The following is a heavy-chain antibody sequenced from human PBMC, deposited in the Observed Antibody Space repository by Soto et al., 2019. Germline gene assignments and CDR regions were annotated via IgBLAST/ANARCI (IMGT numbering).Heavy chain of an antibody. CDR2: IHSSGSS. Sequence: SETLSLTCTVSGDSVGSSYWSWLRQPPGKRPEWIAYIHSSGSSNYNPSLKSRVTISLDTSKNQFSLNLRSVTAAVTAVYYCARGSGTTIFDYWGQGILVTVSS. J-gene: IGHJ4*02. CDR3: ARGSGTTIFDY. V-gene: IGHV4-59*02. D-gene: IGHD3-10*01. CDR1: GDSVGSSY.